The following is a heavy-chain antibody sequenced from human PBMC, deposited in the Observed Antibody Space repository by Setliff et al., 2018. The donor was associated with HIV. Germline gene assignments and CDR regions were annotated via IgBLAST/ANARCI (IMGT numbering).Heavy chain of an antibody. CDR1: GGSINSSLYY. D-gene: IGHD3-22*01. J-gene: IGHJ4*02. Sequence: PSETLSLTCTVSGGSINSSLYYWAWIRQPPGKGLEWIGNMYYSGSIFYKPSLKSRVTISVDTSKNQFSLKLSSVTAADTAVYYCGRATYYDSSGVFDYWGQGTLVTVSS. CDR2: MYYSGSI. CDR3: GRATYYDSSGVFDY. V-gene: IGHV4-39*07.